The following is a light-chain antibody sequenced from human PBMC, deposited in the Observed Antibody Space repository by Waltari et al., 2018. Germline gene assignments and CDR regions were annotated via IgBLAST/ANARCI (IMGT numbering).Light chain of an antibody. CDR3: QQRGDWPIT. V-gene: IGKV3-11*01. CDR1: QSIGNY. Sequence: EIVLTQAPATLSLSLGERGTLPCRASQSIGNYLAWHQQQPGQAPRLLIYGASDRATGIPARFSGSGSRTDFTLTISSLEPEDFAVYYCQQRGDWPITFGQGTRLEIK. CDR2: GAS. J-gene: IGKJ5*01.